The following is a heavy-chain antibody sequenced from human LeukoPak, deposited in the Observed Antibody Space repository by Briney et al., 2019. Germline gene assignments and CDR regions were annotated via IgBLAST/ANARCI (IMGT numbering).Heavy chain of an antibody. J-gene: IGHJ4*02. CDR1: GYTLTELS. CDR3: ATDNYVWGSYRYTGTHYFDY. Sequence: ASVKVSCKVSGYTLTELSMHWVRQAPGKGLEWMGGFDPEDGETIYAQKFQGGVTMTEDTSTDTAYMELSSLRSEDTAVYYCATDNYVWGSYRYTGTHYFDYRGQGTLVTVSS. CDR2: FDPEDGET. D-gene: IGHD3-16*02. V-gene: IGHV1-24*01.